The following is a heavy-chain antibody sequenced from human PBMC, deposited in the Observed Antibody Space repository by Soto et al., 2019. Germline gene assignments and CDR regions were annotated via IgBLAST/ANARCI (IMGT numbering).Heavy chain of an antibody. CDR3: ARGGYSGNDPRFYYYYGLDV. CDR1: GGSISSSNW. Sequence: SETLSLTCAVSGGSISSSNWWSWVRQPPGKGLEWIGEIYHSGSTNYNPSLKSRVTISVDKSKNQFSLKLSSVTAADTAVYYCARGGYSGNDPRFYYYYGLDVWGQGTTVTVSS. CDR2: IYHSGST. V-gene: IGHV4-4*02. D-gene: IGHD5-12*01. J-gene: IGHJ6*02.